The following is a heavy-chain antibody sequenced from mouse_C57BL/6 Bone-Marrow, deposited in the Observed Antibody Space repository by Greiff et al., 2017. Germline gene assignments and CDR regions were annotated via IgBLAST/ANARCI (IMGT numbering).Heavy chain of an antibody. Sequence: VKLQESGPGLVQPSQSLSITCTVSGFSLTSYGVHWVRQSPGKGLEWLGVIWSGGSTDYNAAFISRLSISKDNSKSQVFFKMNSLQADDTAIYYCARGLYGKCAYWGQGTLVTVSA. CDR3: ARGLYGKCAY. D-gene: IGHD2-1*01. V-gene: IGHV2-2*01. CDR1: GFSLTSYG. J-gene: IGHJ3*01. CDR2: IWSGGST.